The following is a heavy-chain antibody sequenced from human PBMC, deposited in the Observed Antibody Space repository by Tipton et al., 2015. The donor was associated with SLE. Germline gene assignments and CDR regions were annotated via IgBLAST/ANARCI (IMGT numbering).Heavy chain of an antibody. CDR2: IYYSGST. D-gene: IGHD6-19*01. CDR3: ARHVEDSSGWFRLDY. V-gene: IGHV4-59*08. J-gene: IGHJ4*02. Sequence: TLSLTCTVSGGSISSYYWSWIRQPPGKGLEWIGYIYYSGSTDYNPSLKSRVTISVDTSKDQFSLRLTSVTAADTAVYYCARHVEDSSGWFRLDYWGQGTLVTVFS. CDR1: GGSISSYY.